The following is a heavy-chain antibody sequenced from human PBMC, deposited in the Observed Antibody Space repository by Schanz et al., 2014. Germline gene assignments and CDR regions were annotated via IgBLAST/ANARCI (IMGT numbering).Heavy chain of an antibody. CDR2: ISGSGGST. D-gene: IGHD3-10*01. V-gene: IGHV3-23*01. CDR3: ARGGFGEVSYFDY. Sequence: DVQLLDSGGGLVQPGGSLRLSCLASGFAFSSYAMSWVRQAPGKGLEWVSAISGSGGSTYYADSVKGRFTISRDNAKNSLYLQMNSLRPEDTAVYYCARGGFGEVSYFDYWGQGTLVTVSS. J-gene: IGHJ4*02. CDR1: GFAFSSYA.